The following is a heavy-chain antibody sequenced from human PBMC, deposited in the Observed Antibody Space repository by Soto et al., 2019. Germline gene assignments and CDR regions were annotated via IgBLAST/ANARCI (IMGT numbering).Heavy chain of an antibody. CDR1: GFTFSSYG. CDR3: ARVVSWFGEFLSSWDYYYGMDV. Sequence: PGGSLRLSCAASGFTFSSYGMHWVRQAPGKGLEWVAVIWYDGSNKYYADSVKGRFTISRDNSKNTLYLQMNSLRAEDTAVYYCARVVSWFGEFLSSWDYYYGMDVWGQGTTVTVSS. D-gene: IGHD3-10*01. J-gene: IGHJ6*02. CDR2: IWYDGSNK. V-gene: IGHV3-33*01.